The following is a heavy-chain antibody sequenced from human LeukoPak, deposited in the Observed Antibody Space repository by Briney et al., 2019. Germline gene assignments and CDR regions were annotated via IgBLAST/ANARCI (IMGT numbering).Heavy chain of an antibody. CDR3: AGQHDSNGYYFY. CDR2: TYHSGST. D-gene: IGHD3-22*01. J-gene: IGHJ4*02. CDR1: GNSISSGYY. Sequence: RPSETLSLTCAVTGNSISSGYYWGWIRQPPGKGLEWIGSTYHSGSTYYNPSLKSRVTISVDTSKNRFSLKLSSVTAADTAVYYCAGQHDSNGYYFYWGQGTLVTVSS. V-gene: IGHV4-38-2*01.